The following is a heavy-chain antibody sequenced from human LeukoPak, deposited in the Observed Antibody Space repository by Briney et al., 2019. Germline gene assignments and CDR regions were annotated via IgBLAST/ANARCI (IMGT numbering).Heavy chain of an antibody. D-gene: IGHD3-3*01. J-gene: IGHJ4*02. CDR2: FDPEDGET. CDR1: GYTLTELS. V-gene: IGHV1-24*01. Sequence: ASVKVSCKVSGYTLTELSMHWVRQAPGKGLEWMGGFDPEDGETIYAQKFQGRVTMTGDTSTDTAYMELSSLRSEDTAVYYCARSGPFYFDYWGQGTLVTVSS. CDR3: ARSGPFYFDY.